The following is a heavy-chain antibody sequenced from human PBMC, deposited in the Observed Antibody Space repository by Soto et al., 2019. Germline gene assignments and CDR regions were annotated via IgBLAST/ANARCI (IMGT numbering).Heavy chain of an antibody. J-gene: IGHJ4*02. CDR2: ISADTGDT. D-gene: IGHD3-3*01. V-gene: IGHV1-18*01. Sequence: ASVKVSCKASGYTFTSYGISWVRQAPGLGPEWMGWISADTGDTKYSQKIKDRVTMTIETSTNTAYVELRSLKSDDTAVYYCARDGKTGGRLRFLEWFLDYWGQGTLVTVS. CDR1: GYTFTSYG. CDR3: ARDGKTGGRLRFLEWFLDY.